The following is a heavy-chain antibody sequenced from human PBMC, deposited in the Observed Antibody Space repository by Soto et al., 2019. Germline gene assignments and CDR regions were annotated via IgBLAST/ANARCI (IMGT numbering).Heavy chain of an antibody. J-gene: IGHJ4*02. CDR3: AKSPGMYYYDSSGYYHYDY. Sequence: PGGSLRLSCAASGFTFSSYAMSWVRQAPGKGLEWVSAISGSGVSTCYADSVKGRFTISRDNSKNTLYLQMNSLRAEDTAVYYCAKSPGMYYYDSSGYYHYDYWGQGTLVTVS. CDR1: GFTFSSYA. D-gene: IGHD3-22*01. CDR2: ISGSGVST. V-gene: IGHV3-23*01.